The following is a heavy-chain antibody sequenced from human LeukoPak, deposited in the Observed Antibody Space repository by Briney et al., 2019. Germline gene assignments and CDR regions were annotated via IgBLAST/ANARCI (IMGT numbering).Heavy chain of an antibody. CDR2: IKSKTDGGTT. J-gene: IGHJ4*02. CDR3: TTGSTAPPYYFDY. Sequence: GGSQRLSCAASGFTFSNAWMSWVRQAPGKGLEWVGRIKSKTDGGTTDYAAPVKGRFTISRDDSKNTLYLQMNSLKTEDTAVYYCTTGSTAPPYYFDYWGQGTLVTVSS. V-gene: IGHV3-15*01. CDR1: GFTFSNAW.